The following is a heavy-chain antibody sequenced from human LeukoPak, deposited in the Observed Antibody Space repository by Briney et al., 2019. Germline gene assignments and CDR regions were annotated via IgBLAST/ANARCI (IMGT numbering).Heavy chain of an antibody. D-gene: IGHD3-10*01. CDR2: ISAYNGNT. CDR1: GYTFTSYG. J-gene: IGHJ4*02. CDR3: ARGSIGGGYGSGSYFPNQALDY. Sequence: GASVKVSCKASGYTFTSYGISWVRQAPGQGLEWMGWISAYNGNTNYAQKLQGRVTMTTDTSTSTAYMELRSLRSDDTAVYYCARGSIGGGYGSGSYFPNQALDYWGQGTLVTVSS. V-gene: IGHV1-18*01.